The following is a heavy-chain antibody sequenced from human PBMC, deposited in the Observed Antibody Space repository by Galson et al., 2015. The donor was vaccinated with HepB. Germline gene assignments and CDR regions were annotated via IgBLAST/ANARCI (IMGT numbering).Heavy chain of an antibody. J-gene: IGHJ6*03. CDR1: GYTFTSHD. CDR3: ARAGSSWYHYYYYYYMDV. CDR2: MNPNSGNT. Sequence: SVKVSCKASGYTFTSHDINWVRQATGQGLEWMGWMNPNSGNTGYAQKFQGRVTMTRNTSISTAYMELSSLRSEDTAVYYCARAGSSWYHYYYYYYMDVWGKGTTVTVSS. D-gene: IGHD6-13*01. V-gene: IGHV1-8*01.